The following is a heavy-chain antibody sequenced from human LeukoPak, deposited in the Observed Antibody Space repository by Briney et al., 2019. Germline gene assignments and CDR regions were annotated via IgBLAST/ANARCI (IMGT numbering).Heavy chain of an antibody. CDR2: IRGDGATK. D-gene: IGHD2-2*01. CDR3: TTKYCSSTSCSNPDY. J-gene: IGHJ4*02. CDR1: GFTFSTYA. Sequence: QPGGSLRLSCAASGFTFSTYAMTWVRQAPGKGLEWVSAIRGDGATKFYADSVKGRFTVSRDNSKNTLYLQMNSLKTEDTAVYYCTTKYCSSTSCSNPDYWGQGTLVTVSS. V-gene: IGHV3-23*01.